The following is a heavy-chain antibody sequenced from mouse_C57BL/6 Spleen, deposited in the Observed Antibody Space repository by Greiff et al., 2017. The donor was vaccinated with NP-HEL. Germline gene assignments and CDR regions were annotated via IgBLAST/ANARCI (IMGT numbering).Heavy chain of an antibody. J-gene: IGHJ3*01. CDR3: ARGGPWFDY. V-gene: IGHV1-82*01. CDR2: IYPGDGDT. Sequence: QVQLQQSGPELVKPGASVKISCKASGYAFSSSWMNWVKQRPGKGLEWIGRIYPGDGDTNYNGKFKGKATLTADKSSSTAYMQLSSLTSDDSAVYVGARGGPWFDYWGQGTLVTVSA. CDR1: GYAFSSSW.